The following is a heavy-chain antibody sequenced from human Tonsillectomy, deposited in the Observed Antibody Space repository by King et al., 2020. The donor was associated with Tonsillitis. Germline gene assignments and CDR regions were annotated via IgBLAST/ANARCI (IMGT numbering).Heavy chain of an antibody. CDR2: ITTTSNYI. CDR3: ARDRVAGYAAHYYGMDV. V-gene: IGHV3-21*01. Sequence: VQLVESGGGLVKPGGSLRLSCAASGFTFSSYSMNWVRQAPGKGLEWVSSITTTSNYIYYTDSVKGRFTISRDNAKNSLSLQMNSPRAEDTAVYYCARDRVAGYAAHYYGMDVWGHGTTVTVS. J-gene: IGHJ6*02. CDR1: GFTFSSYS. D-gene: IGHD5-12*01.